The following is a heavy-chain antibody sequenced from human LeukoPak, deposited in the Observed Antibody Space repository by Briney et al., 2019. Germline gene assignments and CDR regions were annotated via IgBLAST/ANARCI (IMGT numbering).Heavy chain of an antibody. V-gene: IGHV3-66*01. D-gene: IGHD3-22*01. CDR2: IYSGGST. J-gene: IGHJ4*02. CDR3: ARVLGGDSSGYYPYYFDY. Sequence: PGGSLRLSCAASGFTVSSNYMSWVRQAPGKGLEWVSVIYSGGSTYYADSVKGRFTISRDNSKDTLYLQMNSLRAEDTAVYYCARVLGGDSSGYYPYYFDYWGQGTLVTVSS. CDR1: GFTVSSNY.